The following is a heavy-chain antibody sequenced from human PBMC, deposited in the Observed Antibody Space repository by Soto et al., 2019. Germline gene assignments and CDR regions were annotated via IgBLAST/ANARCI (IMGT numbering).Heavy chain of an antibody. Sequence: PSETLSLTCAVYGGSFSGYYWSWIRQPPGKGLEWIGEINHSGSTNYNPSLKSRVTISVDTSKNQFSLKLSSVTAADTAVYYCASPSPVFSITSCYIAVTTSSYFDYWGQGTLVTVPS. D-gene: IGHD2-2*02. CDR2: INHSGST. V-gene: IGHV4-34*01. CDR1: GGSFSGYY. J-gene: IGHJ4*02. CDR3: ASPSPVFSITSCYIAVTTSSYFDY.